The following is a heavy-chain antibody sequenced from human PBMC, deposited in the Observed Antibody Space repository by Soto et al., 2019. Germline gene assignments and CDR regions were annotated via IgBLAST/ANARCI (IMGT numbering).Heavy chain of an antibody. J-gene: IGHJ2*01. CDR1: GYTFTSRG. Sequence: QVQLLQSGAEVKEPGASVKVSCKTSGYTFTSRGIYWVRRAPGQGLEWIGWISPYNGNTNYEQRLQGRGTLTTDTSTSTAYMELRSLRPDDTAVYYCGREAGDYDWYFDLWGRGTPVTVSS. V-gene: IGHV1-18*01. D-gene: IGHD4-17*01. CDR2: ISPYNGNT. CDR3: GREAGDYDWYFDL.